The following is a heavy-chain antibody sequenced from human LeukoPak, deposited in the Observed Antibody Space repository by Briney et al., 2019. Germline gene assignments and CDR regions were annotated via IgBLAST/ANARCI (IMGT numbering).Heavy chain of an antibody. CDR3: GRLNYDFWSGVWEGYYMDV. CDR2: IREDGSEK. Sequence: GGSLRLSCAASGFTFSSYWMTWVRQAPGKGLEWVANIREDGSEKYYVDSVKGRFTVSRDNAKNSLYLQVNSLRAEDTAVYYCGRLNYDFWSGVWEGYYMDVWGKGTTVTVSS. D-gene: IGHD3-3*01. V-gene: IGHV3-7*01. J-gene: IGHJ6*03. CDR1: GFTFSSYW.